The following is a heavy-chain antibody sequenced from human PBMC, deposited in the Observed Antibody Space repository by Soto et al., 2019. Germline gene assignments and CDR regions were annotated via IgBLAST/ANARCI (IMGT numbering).Heavy chain of an antibody. CDR2: INHSGST. CDR1: GGSFSGYY. CDR3: ARTNPPRMIAAAGTIDY. J-gene: IGHJ4*02. Sequence: PWETLSLTCAVYGGSFSGYYWSWIRQPPGKGLEWIGEINHSGSTNYNPSLKSRVTISVDTSKNQFSLKLSSVTAADTAVYYCARTNPPRMIAAAGTIDYWGQGTLVTVSS. D-gene: IGHD6-13*01. V-gene: IGHV4-34*01.